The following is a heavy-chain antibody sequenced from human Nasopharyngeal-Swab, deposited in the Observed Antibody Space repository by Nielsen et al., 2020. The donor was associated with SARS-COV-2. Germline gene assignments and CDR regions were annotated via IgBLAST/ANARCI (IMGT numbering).Heavy chain of an antibody. CDR3: ARGRLRRYYDYVWGTYRSDVFDI. CDR2: INHSGNT. V-gene: IGHV4-34*01. J-gene: IGHJ3*02. D-gene: IGHD3-16*02. Sequence: WIRQPPGKGLEWIGEINHSGNTNYNPSLKSRVTISLDTSKNQFSLKLTSVTAADTAVYYCARGRLRRYYDYVWGTYRSDVFDIWGQGPMVTVSS.